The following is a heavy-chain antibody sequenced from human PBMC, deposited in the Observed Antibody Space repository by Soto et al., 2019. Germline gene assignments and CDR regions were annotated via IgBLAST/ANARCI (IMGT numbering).Heavy chain of an antibody. J-gene: IGHJ4*02. CDR1: GFTFSSYW. CDR3: ARGIYCSGGSCYSPLDY. V-gene: IGHV3-7*01. CDR2: LKQDGSEK. D-gene: IGHD2-15*01. Sequence: EVQLVESGGGLVQPGGSLRLSCAASGFTFSSYWMSWVRQAPGKGLEWVANLKQDGSEKYYVDSVKGRFTISRDNAKNSLYLQMNSLRAEDTAVYYCARGIYCSGGSCYSPLDYWGQGTLVTVSS.